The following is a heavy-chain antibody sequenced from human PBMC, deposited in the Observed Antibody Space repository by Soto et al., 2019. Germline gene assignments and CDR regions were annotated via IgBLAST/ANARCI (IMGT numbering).Heavy chain of an antibody. J-gene: IGHJ4*02. V-gene: IGHV3-23*01. D-gene: IGHD6-19*01. CDR3: ASRTSGWYFDY. CDR1: GFTFSSYA. Sequence: EVQLLESGGGLVQPGGSLRLSCTASGFTFSSYAMNWVRQAPGKGLEWVSVISGSGGSTYYADSVKGRFTISRDNSKKKRYLQMNSLRAEDTAVYYCASRTSGWYFDYWGQGTLVTVSS. CDR2: ISGSGGST.